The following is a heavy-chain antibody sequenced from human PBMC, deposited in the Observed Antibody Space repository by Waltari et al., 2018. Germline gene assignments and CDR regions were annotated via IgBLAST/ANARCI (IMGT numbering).Heavy chain of an antibody. CDR2: MWYDGSNK. J-gene: IGHJ4*02. D-gene: IGHD1-26*01. CDR1: GFTFSSYG. CDR3: AKSGGTRDSGSYVGYYFDY. Sequence: QVQLVESGGGVVQPGRSLRLSCAASGFTFSSYGMHWVRQAPGKGLEWVAVMWYDGSNKYYADSVKGRFTISRDNSKNTLYLQMNSLRAEDTAVYYCAKSGGTRDSGSYVGYYFDYWGQGTLVTVSS. V-gene: IGHV3-30*18.